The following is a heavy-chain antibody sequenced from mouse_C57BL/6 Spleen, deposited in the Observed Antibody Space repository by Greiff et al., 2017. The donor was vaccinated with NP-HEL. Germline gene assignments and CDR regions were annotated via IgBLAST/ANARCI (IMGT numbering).Heavy chain of an antibody. CDR2: ISSGSSTI. CDR3: AKGHYDYDSWFAY. V-gene: IGHV5-17*01. D-gene: IGHD2-4*01. Sequence: EVQRVESGGGLVKPGGSLKLSCAASGFTFSDYGMHWVRQAPEKGLEWVAYISSGSSTIYYADKVKGRFTISRDNAKNTMFLQMTSLRSEDTAMYYCAKGHYDYDSWFAYWGQGTLVTVSA. J-gene: IGHJ3*01. CDR1: GFTFSDYG.